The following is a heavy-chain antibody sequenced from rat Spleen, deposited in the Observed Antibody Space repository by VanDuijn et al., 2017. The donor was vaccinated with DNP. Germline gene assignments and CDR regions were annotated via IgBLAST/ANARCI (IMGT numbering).Heavy chain of an antibody. CDR1: GFTFNNDW. CDR3: ATRVVHYGYLRWFAY. J-gene: IGHJ3*01. V-gene: IGHV5-31*01. D-gene: IGHD1-6*01. Sequence: EVQLVESGGDPVQPGRSLTLSCVVSGFTFNNDWMTWVRQVPGKGLEWVASITTGGDITYYPDSVKGLFTIFRDDAKSTLYLQMDSLRSEDTATYYCATRVVHYGYLRWFAYWGQGTLVTVSS. CDR2: ITTGGDIT.